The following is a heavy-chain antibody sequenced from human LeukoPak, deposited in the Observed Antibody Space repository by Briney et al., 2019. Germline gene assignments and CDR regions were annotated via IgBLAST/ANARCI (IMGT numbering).Heavy chain of an antibody. V-gene: IGHV4-39*02. CDR1: GASISSSSDY. Sequence: PSETLSLTCTVSGASISSSSDYWGWIRQPPGKGLEWIGSSCYSGSTYYNPSLKSRVTISVDTSRNQFSLKLSSVTAADTAVYYCARDDVRGFSWGQGTLVTVSS. CDR2: SCYSGST. J-gene: IGHJ5*02. CDR3: ARDDVRGFS.